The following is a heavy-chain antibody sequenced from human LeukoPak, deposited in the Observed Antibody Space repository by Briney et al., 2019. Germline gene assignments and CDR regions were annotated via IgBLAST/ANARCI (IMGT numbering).Heavy chain of an antibody. Sequence: GRSLRLSCAASGFTFSSNGMHWVRQAPGKGLEWVAVISYDGSNKYYADSVKGRFTISRDNSKNTLYLQMNSLRAEDTAVYYCAKLGYSSGWYYDYWGQGTLVTVSS. J-gene: IGHJ4*02. D-gene: IGHD6-19*01. CDR1: GFTFSSNG. V-gene: IGHV3-30*18. CDR3: AKLGYSSGWYYDY. CDR2: ISYDGSNK.